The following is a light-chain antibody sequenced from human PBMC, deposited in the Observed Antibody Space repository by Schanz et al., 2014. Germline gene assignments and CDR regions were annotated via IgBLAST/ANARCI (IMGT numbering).Light chain of an antibody. CDR3: SSYTSSNTWV. CDR2: EGS. CDR1: NSDVGSYNL. Sequence: QSALTQSASVSGSPGQSITISCTGTNSDVGSYNLVSWYQQHPGKAPKLMIYEGSKRPSGVSNRFSGSKSGNTASLTISGLQAEDEADYYCSSYTSSNTWVFGGGTKLTVL. J-gene: IGLJ3*02. V-gene: IGLV2-14*02.